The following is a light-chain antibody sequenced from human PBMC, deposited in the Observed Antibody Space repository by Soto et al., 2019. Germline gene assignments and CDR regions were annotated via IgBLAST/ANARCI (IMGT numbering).Light chain of an antibody. J-gene: IGLJ2*01. CDR1: SSDVGGYNF. V-gene: IGLV2-14*01. Sequence: QSVLTQPASVSGSPGQSITISCIGSSSDVGGYNFVSWYQQHPGKAPKLMIYEVSNRPSGVSNRFSGSKSGNTASLTISGLQAEDEADYYCNSYTSSSTRVVFGGGTKLTVL. CDR2: EVS. CDR3: NSYTSSSTRVV.